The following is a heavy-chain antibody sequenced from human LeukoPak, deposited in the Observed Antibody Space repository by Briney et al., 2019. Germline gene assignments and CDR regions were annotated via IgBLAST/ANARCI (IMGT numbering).Heavy chain of an antibody. CDR1: GGSISSGDYC. J-gene: IGHJ6*04. Sequence: PSQTLSLTCTVSGGSISSGDYCWSWIRQPPGKGLEWIGYIYYSGSTYYNPSLKSRVTISVDTSKNQFSLKLSSVTAADTAVYYCVRQRGMVRGSPGYYYGMDVWGKGTTVTVSS. D-gene: IGHD3-10*01. CDR2: IYYSGST. CDR3: VRQRGMVRGSPGYYYGMDV. V-gene: IGHV4-30-4*01.